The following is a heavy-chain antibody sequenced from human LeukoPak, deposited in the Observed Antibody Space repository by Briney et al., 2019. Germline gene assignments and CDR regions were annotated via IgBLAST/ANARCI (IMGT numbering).Heavy chain of an antibody. CDR3: ARGGLRYFDWSPFNY. D-gene: IGHD3-9*01. Sequence: SETLSLTCAVYGGSFSGYYWSWIRQPPGKGLEWIGEINHSGSTNYNPSLKSRVTISVDTSKSQFSLKLSSVTAADTAVYYCARGGLRYFDWSPFNYWGQGTLVTVSS. V-gene: IGHV4-34*01. CDR2: INHSGST. CDR1: GGSFSGYY. J-gene: IGHJ4*02.